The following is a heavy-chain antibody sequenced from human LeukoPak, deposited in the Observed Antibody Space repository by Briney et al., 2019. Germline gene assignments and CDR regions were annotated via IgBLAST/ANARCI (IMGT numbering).Heavy chain of an antibody. CDR1: GGSFSGYY. J-gene: IGHJ4*02. Sequence: PSETLSLTCAVYGGSFSGYYWSWIRQPPGKGLEWIGEINHSGSTNYNPSLKSRVTISVDTSKNQFSLKLSSVTAADTAVYYCARDYYGSGSRFDYWGQGTLVTVSS. CDR2: INHSGST. D-gene: IGHD3-10*01. V-gene: IGHV4-34*01. CDR3: ARDYYGSGSRFDY.